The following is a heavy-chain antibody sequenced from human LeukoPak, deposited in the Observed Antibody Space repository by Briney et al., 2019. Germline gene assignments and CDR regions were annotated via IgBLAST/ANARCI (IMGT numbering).Heavy chain of an antibody. D-gene: IGHD4-17*01. CDR2: INHSGST. CDR1: GGSFSGYY. Sequence: SETLSLTCAVYGGSFSGYYWSWIRQPPGKGLEWTGEINHSGSTNYNPCLKSRVTISVDTSKNQFSLKLSSVTAADTAVYYCARVYGDYAYYFDYWGQGTLVTVSS. J-gene: IGHJ4*02. CDR3: ARVYGDYAYYFDY. V-gene: IGHV4-34*01.